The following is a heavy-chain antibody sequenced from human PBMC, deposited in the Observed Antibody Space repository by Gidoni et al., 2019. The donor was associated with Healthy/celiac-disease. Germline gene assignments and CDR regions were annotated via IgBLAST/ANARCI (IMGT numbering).Heavy chain of an antibody. CDR2: IWYDGSNK. Sequence: QVQLVESGGGVVQPGRSLRLSCAASGFTFSSYGMHWVRQAPGKGLEWVAVIWYDGSNKYYADSVKGRFTISRDNSKNTLYLQMNSLRAEDTAVYYCARDSLDDIYYYYMDVWGKGTTVTVSS. CDR1: GFTFSSYG. J-gene: IGHJ6*03. CDR3: ARDSLDDIYYYYMDV. V-gene: IGHV3-33*01. D-gene: IGHD3-22*01.